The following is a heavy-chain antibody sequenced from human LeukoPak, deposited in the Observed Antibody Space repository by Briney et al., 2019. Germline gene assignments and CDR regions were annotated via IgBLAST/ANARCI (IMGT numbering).Heavy chain of an antibody. D-gene: IGHD3-22*01. J-gene: IGHJ6*03. Sequence: SETLSLTCTVYGGSFRAYYWSWIRQPPGKGLEWIGEINHSGSTNYNPSLKSRVTISVDTSKNQFSLKLSSVTAADTAVYYCARVGSYYYDSSGYYYYYYYYMDVWGKGTTVTVSS. CDR1: GGSFRAYY. V-gene: IGHV4-34*01. CDR2: INHSGST. CDR3: ARVGSYYYDSSGYYYYYYYYMDV.